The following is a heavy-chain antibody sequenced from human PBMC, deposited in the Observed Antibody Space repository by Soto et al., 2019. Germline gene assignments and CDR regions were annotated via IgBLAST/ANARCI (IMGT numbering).Heavy chain of an antibody. CDR3: ARDRITMVRGVVPERPQNYYYYGMDV. CDR2: IYSGGST. V-gene: IGHV3-66*01. D-gene: IGHD3-10*01. Sequence: GGSLRLSCASSGFTVSSNYMIWVRQAPGKGLEWVSVIYSGGSTYYADSVKGRFTISRDNSKNTLYLQMNSLRAEDTAVYYCARDRITMVRGVVPERPQNYYYYGMDVWGQGTTVTVSS. CDR1: GFTVSSNY. J-gene: IGHJ6*02.